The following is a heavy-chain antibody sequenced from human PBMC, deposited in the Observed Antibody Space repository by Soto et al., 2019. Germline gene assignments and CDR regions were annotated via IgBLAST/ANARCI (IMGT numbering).Heavy chain of an antibody. CDR3: ARGPSGDKVDS. Sequence: QVQLQESGPGLVKPSQTLSLTCTVSGGSISTVNYWWSWIRQSPNMGLAGIGHIYNGGSTYNNPSLESRVTMSVDTSKNQLSLTLSSVSAADTAVYYCARGPSGDKVDSWGQGTLVTVSS. V-gene: IGHV4-30-4*01. D-gene: IGHD7-27*01. CDR1: GGSISTVNYW. CDR2: IYNGGST. J-gene: IGHJ4*02.